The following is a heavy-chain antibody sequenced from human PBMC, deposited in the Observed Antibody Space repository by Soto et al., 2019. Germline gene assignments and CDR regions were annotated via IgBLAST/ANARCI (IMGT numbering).Heavy chain of an antibody. Sequence: PVGSLRLSGAASGFTFSRYGMHWVRQAPGKGLEWVAVISYDGSNKYQADSVKGRFTISRDNSKNTLYLQMNSLRAEDTAVYYCAKGYYDSSGSYGMDVWGQGTTVTVSS. V-gene: IGHV3-30*18. CDR1: GFTFSRYG. J-gene: IGHJ6*02. CDR2: ISYDGSNK. D-gene: IGHD3-22*01. CDR3: AKGYYDSSGSYGMDV.